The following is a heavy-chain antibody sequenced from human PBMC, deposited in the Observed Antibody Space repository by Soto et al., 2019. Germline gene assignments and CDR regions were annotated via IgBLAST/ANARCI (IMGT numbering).Heavy chain of an antibody. CDR1: GFSLTTRGVG. J-gene: IGHJ5*02. D-gene: IGHD3-16*01. CDR2: IYWVDDK. V-gene: IGHV2-5*02. CDR3: AHIPNYYQYDWFDP. Sequence: QITLKESGPTLVKPTQPLTLTCTFSGFSLTTRGVGVGWIRQPPEKVLECLALIYWVDDKRYSPSLQSRLSITKDTSKNQVVLTMTNVDPVDTATYYCAHIPNYYQYDWFDPWGQGTLVSVSS.